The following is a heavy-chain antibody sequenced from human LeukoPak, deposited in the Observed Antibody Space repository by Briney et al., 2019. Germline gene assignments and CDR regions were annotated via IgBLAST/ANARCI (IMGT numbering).Heavy chain of an antibody. D-gene: IGHD2-21*02. CDR3: ARDLAYCGGDCPFNWFDP. J-gene: IGHJ5*02. V-gene: IGHV4-4*07. CDR1: GGSISSYY. CDR2: IYTSGST. Sequence: SEALSLTCTVSGGSISSYYWSWIRQPAGKGLEWIGRIYTSGSTNYNPSLKSRVTISVDKSKNQFSLKLSSVTAADTAVYYCARDLAYCGGDCPFNWFDPWGQGTLVTVSS.